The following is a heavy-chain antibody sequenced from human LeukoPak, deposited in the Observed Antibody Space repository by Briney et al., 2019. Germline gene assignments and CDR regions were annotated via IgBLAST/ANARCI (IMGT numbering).Heavy chain of an antibody. Sequence: RASVKVSCKASGGTFSSYAISWVRQAPGQGLEWMGRIIPILGIANYAQKFQGRVTITADKSTSTAYMELSSLRSEDTAVYYCAKSATVGIKAPFDCWGQGALVTVSS. CDR2: IIPILGIA. CDR1: GGTFSSYA. V-gene: IGHV1-69*04. J-gene: IGHJ4*02. D-gene: IGHD1-26*01. CDR3: AKSATVGIKAPFDC.